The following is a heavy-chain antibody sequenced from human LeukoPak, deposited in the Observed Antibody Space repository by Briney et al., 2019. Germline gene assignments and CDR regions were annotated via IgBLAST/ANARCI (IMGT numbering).Heavy chain of an antibody. J-gene: IGHJ6*02. CDR1: GFTFSSYA. Sequence: VQPGGSLRLSCAASGFTFSSYAMSWVRQPPGRGLEWVSAISGSGGRTYYADSVKGRFTITRDNSKNTLYLQMNSMRAEDTAGYYCAKGKIAASNYGMDVWGQGTTVTVSS. CDR3: AKGKIAASNYGMDV. D-gene: IGHD6-13*01. CDR2: ISGSGGRT. V-gene: IGHV3-23*01.